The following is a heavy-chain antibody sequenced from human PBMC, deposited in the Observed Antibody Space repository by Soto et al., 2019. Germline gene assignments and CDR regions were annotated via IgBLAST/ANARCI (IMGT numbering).Heavy chain of an antibody. V-gene: IGHV3-33*01. CDR3: ARDLGGGYEAYGMDV. D-gene: IGHD5-12*01. J-gene: IGHJ6*02. CDR1: GFTFSSYG. Sequence: GRSLTLSCAASGFTFSSYGMQWGRQAPGKGLEWVAVIWYDGSNKYYADSVKGRFTISRDNSKNTLYLQMNSLRAEDTAVYYCARDLGGGYEAYGMDVWGQGTTVTVSS. CDR2: IWYDGSNK.